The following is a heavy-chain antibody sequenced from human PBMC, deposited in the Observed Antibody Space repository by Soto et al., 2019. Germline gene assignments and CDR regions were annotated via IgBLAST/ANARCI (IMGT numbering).Heavy chain of an antibody. J-gene: IGHJ4*02. CDR2: IYHSGST. Sequence: TLSLTCAVSGGSISSGGYSWSWIRQPPGKGLEWIGYIYHSGSTYYNPSLKSRVTISVDRSKNQFSLKLSSVTAADTAVYYCARSITTVVHYSGQGTLVTVSS. V-gene: IGHV4-30-2*01. D-gene: IGHD4-4*01. CDR1: GGSISSGGYS. CDR3: ARSITTVVHY.